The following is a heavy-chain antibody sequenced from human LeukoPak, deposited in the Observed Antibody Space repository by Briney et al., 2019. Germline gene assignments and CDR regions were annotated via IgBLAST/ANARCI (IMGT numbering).Heavy chain of an antibody. CDR3: ATYITIFGVVIGAFDI. V-gene: IGHV5-51*01. Sequence: GESLKISCKGSGYTFTNYWIGWVRQMPGKGLEWMGIIYPGDSDTRYSPSFQGQVTISADKSISTAYLQWSSLKASDTAMYYCATYITIFGVVIGAFDIWGQGTMVTVSS. J-gene: IGHJ3*02. D-gene: IGHD3-3*01. CDR1: GYTFTNYW. CDR2: IYPGDSDT.